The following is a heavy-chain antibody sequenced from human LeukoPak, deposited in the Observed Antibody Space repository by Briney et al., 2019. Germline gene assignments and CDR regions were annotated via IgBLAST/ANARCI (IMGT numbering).Heavy chain of an antibody. J-gene: IGHJ4*02. CDR1: GGSVSSGSHY. CDR2: IYYSGST. V-gene: IGHV4-61*01. D-gene: IGHD5-24*01. Sequence: SETLSLTCTVSGGSVSSGSHYWSWIRQSPGKGLEWIGYIYYSGSTNYNPSLKSRITISVDTSKNQFSLKLTSVTAADTAVYYCARVSRRDGYNYDYWGQGTLVTVSS. CDR3: ARVSRRDGYNYDY.